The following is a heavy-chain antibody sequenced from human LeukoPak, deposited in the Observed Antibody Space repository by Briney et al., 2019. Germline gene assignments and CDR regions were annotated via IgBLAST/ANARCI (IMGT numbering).Heavy chain of an antibody. CDR3: ARISLLSSSWVYGMDV. D-gene: IGHD6-13*01. CDR2: INPNSGGT. CDR1: GYTFTGYY. Sequence: ASVKVSCKASGYTFTGYYMHWVRQAPGQGLEWMGWINPNSGGTNYAQKFQGRVTMTRDTSISTAYMELSRLRSDDTAVYYCARISLLSSSWVYGMDVWGQGTTVTVSS. V-gene: IGHV1-2*02. J-gene: IGHJ6*02.